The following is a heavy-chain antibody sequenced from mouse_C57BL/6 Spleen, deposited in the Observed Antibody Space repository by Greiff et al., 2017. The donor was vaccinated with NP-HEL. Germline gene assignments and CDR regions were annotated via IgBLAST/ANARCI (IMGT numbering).Heavy chain of an antibody. CDR2: INPYNGGT. J-gene: IGHJ3*01. CDR3: AREELSWFAY. V-gene: IGHV1-19*01. CDR1: GYTFTDYY. Sequence: EVQLQQSGPVLVKPGASVKMSCKASGYTFTDYYMNWVKQSHGKSLEWIGVINPYNGGTSYNQKFKGKATLTVDKSSSTAYMELNSLTSEDSAVYYCAREELSWFAYWGQGTLVTVSA. D-gene: IGHD1-1*01.